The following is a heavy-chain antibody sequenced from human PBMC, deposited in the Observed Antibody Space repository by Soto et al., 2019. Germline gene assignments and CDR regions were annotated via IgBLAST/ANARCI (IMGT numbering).Heavy chain of an antibody. D-gene: IGHD2-15*01. CDR2: IIPIFGTA. Sequence: QVQLVQSGAEVKKPGSSVKVSCKASGGTFSSYAISWVRQAPGQGLEWMGGIIPIFGTANYAQKFQGRVTITADKSTSTAYMELSSLRSEDTAVDYCARDWYGGSPEGAEYFQHWGQCTLVTVAS. V-gene: IGHV1-69*06. CDR3: ARDWYGGSPEGAEYFQH. J-gene: IGHJ1*01. CDR1: GGTFSSYA.